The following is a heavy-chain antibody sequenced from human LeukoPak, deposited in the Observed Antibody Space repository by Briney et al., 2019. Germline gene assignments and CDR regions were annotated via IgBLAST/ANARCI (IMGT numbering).Heavy chain of an antibody. J-gene: IGHJ4*02. D-gene: IGHD3-3*01. V-gene: IGHV3-21*01. CDR1: GFTFSSYS. Sequence: PGGSLRLSCAASGFTFSSYSMNWVRQAPGKGLEWVSSISSSSSYIYYADSVKGRFTISRDNAKNSLYLQMNSLRAEDTAVYYCARDTSYDFWSGTFDYWGQGTLVTVSS. CDR2: ISSSSSYI. CDR3: ARDTSYDFWSGTFDY.